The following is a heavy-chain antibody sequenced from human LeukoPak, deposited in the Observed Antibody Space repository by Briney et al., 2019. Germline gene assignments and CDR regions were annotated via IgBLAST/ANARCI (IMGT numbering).Heavy chain of an antibody. CDR3: ARVGTGYSGYDPSYYFDY. Sequence: GAAVNVSRKASGYTFTSYCISWVRHAPGQGLEGMGWNSAYNGNTNYAQKLQGRVTMTTDTSTSTAYMELRSLRSDDTAVYYCARVGTGYSGYDPSYYFDYWGQGTLVTVSS. V-gene: IGHV1-18*01. D-gene: IGHD5-12*01. CDR1: GYTFTSYC. J-gene: IGHJ4*02. CDR2: NSAYNGNT.